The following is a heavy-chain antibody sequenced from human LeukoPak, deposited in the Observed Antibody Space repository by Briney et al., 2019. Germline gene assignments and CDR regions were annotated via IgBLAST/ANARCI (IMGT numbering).Heavy chain of an antibody. Sequence: SETLSLTCTVSGGSISSYYWSWIRQPAGKGLEWIGRLYTSGSTTYNPSLKSRVTMSVDTSENKFSLKLSSVTAADTAMYYCARAHLPAIRGAFDIWGQGTMVTVSS. D-gene: IGHD2-2*01. J-gene: IGHJ3*02. CDR1: GGSISSYY. CDR3: ARAHLPAIRGAFDI. CDR2: LYTSGST. V-gene: IGHV4-4*07.